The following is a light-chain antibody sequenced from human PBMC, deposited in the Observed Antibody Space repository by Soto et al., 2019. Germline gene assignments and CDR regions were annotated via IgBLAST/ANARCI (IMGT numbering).Light chain of an antibody. CDR2: GAS. Sequence: EIMLTQSPGTLSLSPGERATLSCRASQSVSSTYLAWYQQKPGQAPRLLIYGASSRATGIPDRFSGSGSGTDFTLTISGLEPEDFAVYYCQQYSASPWTFGQGTKVEIK. J-gene: IGKJ1*01. CDR3: QQYSASPWT. CDR1: QSVSSTY. V-gene: IGKV3-20*01.